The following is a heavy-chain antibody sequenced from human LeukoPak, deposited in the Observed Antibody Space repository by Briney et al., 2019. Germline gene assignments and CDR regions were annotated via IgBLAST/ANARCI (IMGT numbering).Heavy chain of an antibody. V-gene: IGHV1-2*02. CDR2: INPNSGGT. D-gene: IGHD1-26*01. J-gene: IGHJ5*02. CDR1: GYTFTGYY. CDR3: ARAGHIVGANTEWFDP. Sequence: ASVKVSCKASGYTFTGYYMHWVRQAPGQGLEWMGWINPNSGGTNYAQKFQGRVTMTRDTSISTAYMELSRLRSDDTAVYYCARAGHIVGANTEWFDPWGQGTLVTVSS.